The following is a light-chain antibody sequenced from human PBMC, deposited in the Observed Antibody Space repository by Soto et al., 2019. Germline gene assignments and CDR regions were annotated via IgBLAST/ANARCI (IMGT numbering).Light chain of an antibody. CDR2: DVS. J-gene: IGKJ1*01. CDR1: HSVSSNY. CDR3: QQYGISPT. Sequence: EIVLTQSPGTLSLSPGERATLSCRSSHSVSSNYLAWYQQKPGQAPRLLIYDVSSRATGIPDRFSVSGSGTDFTLTISRLGPVDFAVYYCQQYGISPTFGQGTKVEIK. V-gene: IGKV3-20*01.